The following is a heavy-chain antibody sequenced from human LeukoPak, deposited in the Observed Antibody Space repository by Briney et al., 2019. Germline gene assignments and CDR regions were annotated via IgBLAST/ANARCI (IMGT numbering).Heavy chain of an antibody. V-gene: IGHV3-30*02. J-gene: IGHJ4*02. D-gene: IGHD3-3*01. CDR2: IRYDGSNK. CDR3: ANRRVGVVPDFDY. CDR1: GFTFSNYG. Sequence: GGSLRLSCAASGFTFSNYGMLWVRQAPGKGLKWVAFIRYDGSNKYYANSVKGRFTISRDNLKNTLYLQMHSLRAEDTAVYYCANRRVGVVPDFDYWGQGTLVTVSS.